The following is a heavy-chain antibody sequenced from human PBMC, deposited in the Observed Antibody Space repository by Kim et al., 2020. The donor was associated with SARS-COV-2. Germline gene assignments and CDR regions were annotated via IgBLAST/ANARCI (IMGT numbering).Heavy chain of an antibody. J-gene: IGHJ4*02. CDR3: ARGGGYNYYFDY. V-gene: IGHV4-59*09. Sequence: NYNPYLKSRVTISVDTSKNQFSLKRSSGTAADTAVYYCARGGGYNYYFDYWGQGTLVTVSS. D-gene: IGHD5-12*01.